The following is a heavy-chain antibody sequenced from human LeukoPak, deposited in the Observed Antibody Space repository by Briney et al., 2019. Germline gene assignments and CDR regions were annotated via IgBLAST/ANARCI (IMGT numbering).Heavy chain of an antibody. CDR3: ARAPPIITVAAFDY. CDR2: ISHTTTTTI. V-gene: IGHV3-48*04. J-gene: IGHJ4*02. CDR1: GFTFSSYS. Sequence: GGSLRLSCAASGFTFSSYSMNWVRQAPGKGLEWVSYISHTTTTTIYYADSVKGRFTISRDNAKNTLYLQMGSLTADDMAVYYCARAPPIITVAAFDYWGQGTLVTVSS. D-gene: IGHD1-14*01.